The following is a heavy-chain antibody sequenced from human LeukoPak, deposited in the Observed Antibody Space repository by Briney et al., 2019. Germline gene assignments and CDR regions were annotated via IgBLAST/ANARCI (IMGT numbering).Heavy chain of an antibody. J-gene: IGHJ4*02. CDR3: ASNRVGSMVRGVPPLDY. D-gene: IGHD3-10*01. V-gene: IGHV3-23*01. CDR1: GFTFSSYA. Sequence: PGGSLRLSCAASGFTFSSYAMSWVRQAPGKGLEWVSAISGSGGSTYYADSVKGRFTISRDNSKNTLYLQMNSLRAEDTAVYYCASNRVGSMVRGVPPLDYWGQGTLVTVSS. CDR2: ISGSGGST.